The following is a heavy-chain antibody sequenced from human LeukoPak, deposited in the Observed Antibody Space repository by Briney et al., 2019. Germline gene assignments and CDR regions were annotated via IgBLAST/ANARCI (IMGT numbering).Heavy chain of an antibody. Sequence: GGPLRLSCAASGITFSSYWMTWVRQAAGKEMEWVANIKQDGSEKYYVDSVKGRFTISRDNAKNSLYLQMNSLRAEDTAVYYCAREEMATISDAFDIWGQGTMVTVSS. V-gene: IGHV3-7*04. CDR2: IKQDGSEK. CDR1: GITFSSYW. CDR3: AREEMATISDAFDI. D-gene: IGHD5-24*01. J-gene: IGHJ3*02.